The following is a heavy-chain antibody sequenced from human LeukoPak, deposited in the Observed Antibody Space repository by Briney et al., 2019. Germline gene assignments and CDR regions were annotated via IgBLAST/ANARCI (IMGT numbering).Heavy chain of an antibody. CDR1: GFTFSSYA. J-gene: IGHJ6*02. Sequence: GGSLRLSCAASGFTFSSYAMSWVRQAPGKGLEWVSLISDSGDYTYYADSVKGRFTISSDNSKNTLYLQMNSLRAEDAAVYYCVKGRSGSSNSPMDVWGQGTTVTVSS. D-gene: IGHD2-15*01. CDR2: ISDSGDYT. V-gene: IGHV3-23*01. CDR3: VKGRSGSSNSPMDV.